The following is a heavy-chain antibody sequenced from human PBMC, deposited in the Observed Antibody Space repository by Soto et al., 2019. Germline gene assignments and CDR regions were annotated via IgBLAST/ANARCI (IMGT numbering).Heavy chain of an antibody. D-gene: IGHD6-13*01. V-gene: IGHV1-69*13. CDR2: IIPIFGTA. J-gene: IGHJ4*02. CDR1: GGTFSSYA. CDR3: ARGIAAAAPLDY. Sequence: ASVKVSCKASGGTFSSYAISWVRQAPGQGLEGMGGIIPIFGTANYAQKFQGRVTITADESTSTAYMELGSLGSEDTAVYYCARGIAAAAPLDYWGQGTLVTVSS.